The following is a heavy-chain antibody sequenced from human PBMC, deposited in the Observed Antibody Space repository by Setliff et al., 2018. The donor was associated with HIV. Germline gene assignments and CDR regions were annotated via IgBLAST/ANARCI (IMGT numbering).Heavy chain of an antibody. D-gene: IGHD3-3*01. V-gene: IGHV1-8*03. CDR1: GYIFMNND. J-gene: IGHJ1*01. Sequence: ASVKVSCKASGYIFMNNDISWVRRAPGQGLEWVGWVNPNRGNTGFAQKFQGRVTITRDISASTAYMELRSLRSDDTAVYYCATDEANYDFWSGSVEYFHHWGQGTLVTVSS. CDR3: ATDEANYDFWSGSVEYFHH. CDR2: VNPNRGNT.